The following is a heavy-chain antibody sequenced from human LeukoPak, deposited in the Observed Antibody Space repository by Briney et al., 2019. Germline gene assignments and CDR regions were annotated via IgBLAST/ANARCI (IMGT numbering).Heavy chain of an antibody. D-gene: IGHD1-26*01. CDR3: AKSQDGGRLFHFDY. V-gene: IGHV3-23*01. Sequence: PGGSLRLSCAASGFTFSIYNMNWVRQAPGKGLEWVSGIGAGGTFTYYADSVKGRFTISRDNSKNTLYLQMNSLRAEDTAVYFCAKSQDGGRLFHFDYWGQGTLVTVSS. J-gene: IGHJ4*02. CDR1: GFTFSIYN. CDR2: IGAGGTFT.